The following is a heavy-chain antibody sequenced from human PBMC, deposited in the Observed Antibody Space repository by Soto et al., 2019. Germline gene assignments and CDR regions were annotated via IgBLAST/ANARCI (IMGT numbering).Heavy chain of an antibody. V-gene: IGHV4-34*01. D-gene: IGHD3-16*02. CDR2: INHSGST. CDR3: ARAYYDYIWGSYRPFDC. CDR1: GGSFSGYY. J-gene: IGHJ4*02. Sequence: QVQLQQWGAGLLKPSDTLSLTCAVYGGSFSGYYWSWIRQPPGKGLEWIGEINHSGSTNYNPSLKSRVTISVDTAKNQFSLKLSSVTAADTAVYYCARAYYDYIWGSYRPFDCWCQGTLVTVSS.